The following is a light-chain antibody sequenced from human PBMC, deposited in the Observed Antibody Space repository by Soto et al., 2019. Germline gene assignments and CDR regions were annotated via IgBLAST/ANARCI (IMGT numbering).Light chain of an antibody. CDR2: AVS. CDR3: RLHITFPDN. J-gene: IGKJ2*01. V-gene: IGKV1-17*01. Sequence: DIQVTQSPSSLSASVGDRVTITCRASQGVRSALDWYQQKPGKHPTRLIYAVSNLQSGVPSRFSGSGSGTEFPLTITGLQPEDFATYYCRLHITFPDNFGRGTTLE. CDR1: QGVRSA.